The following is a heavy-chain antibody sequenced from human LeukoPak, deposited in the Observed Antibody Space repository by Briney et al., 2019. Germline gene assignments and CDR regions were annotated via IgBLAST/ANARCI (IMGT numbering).Heavy chain of an antibody. V-gene: IGHV4-59*12. Sequence: PSETLSLTCTVSGGSISSYYWSWIRQPPGKGLEWIGYIYYSGSTNYNPSLKSRVTISVDTSKNQFSLKLGSVTAADTAVYYCARGAYYVDWFDPWGQGTLVTVSS. CDR3: ARGAYYVDWFDP. CDR1: GGSISSYY. CDR2: IYYSGST. D-gene: IGHD3-16*01. J-gene: IGHJ5*02.